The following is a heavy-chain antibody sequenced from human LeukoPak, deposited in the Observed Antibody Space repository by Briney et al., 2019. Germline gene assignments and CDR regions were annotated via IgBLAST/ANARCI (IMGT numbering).Heavy chain of an antibody. J-gene: IGHJ5*02. Sequence: SETLSLTCAVYGGSFSGYYWSWIRQPPGKGLEWIGEINHSGSTNYNPSLKSRVTISVDTPKNQFSLKLSSVTAADTAVYYCARAGIVGATTWYNWFDPWGQGTLVTVSS. CDR3: ARAGIVGATTWYNWFDP. CDR1: GGSFSGYY. D-gene: IGHD1-26*01. V-gene: IGHV4-34*01. CDR2: INHSGST.